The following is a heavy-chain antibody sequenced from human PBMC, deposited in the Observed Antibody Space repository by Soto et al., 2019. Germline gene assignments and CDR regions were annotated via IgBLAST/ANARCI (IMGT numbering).Heavy chain of an antibody. D-gene: IGHD4-17*01. V-gene: IGHV3-74*01. CDR1: GFTFSNYW. CDR3: ARVAGVIGDYVQWFDP. CDR2: INSDGSST. J-gene: IGHJ5*02. Sequence: EVQLVESGGGLVQPGGSLRLSCAASGFTFSNYWMHWVRQAPGKGLVWVSRINSDGSSTSYADSVKGRFTISRDNAKNTLYLQMNSLRAEDTAVYYCARVAGVIGDYVQWFDPWGQGTLLTVSS.